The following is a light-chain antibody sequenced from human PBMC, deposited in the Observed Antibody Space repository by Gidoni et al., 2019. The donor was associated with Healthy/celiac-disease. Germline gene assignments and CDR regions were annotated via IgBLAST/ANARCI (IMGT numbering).Light chain of an antibody. CDR2: AAS. CDR1: QGTRSC. V-gene: IGKV1-8*01. CDR3: QQYYSYPPWT. J-gene: IGKJ1*01. Sequence: IRMTQSPSSFPASTGDRVTITCRASQGTRSCLAWYQQKPGNAPKFLIYAASTVQSGVPARFSGGGSGTDFTLTIRCLQSEDFATYYCQQYYSYPPWTFGQGTKVEIK.